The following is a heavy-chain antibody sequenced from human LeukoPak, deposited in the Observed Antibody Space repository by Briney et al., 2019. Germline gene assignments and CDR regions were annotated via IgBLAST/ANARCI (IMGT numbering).Heavy chain of an antibody. V-gene: IGHV1-24*01. Sequence: GASVKVSCKVSGYTLTELSMHWVRQAPGKGLEWMGGFDPEDGETIYAQKFQGRVTMTEDTSTDTAYMELSSLRSEDTAVYYCATVPSPYDSSGYYLHAFDIWGQGTMVTASS. D-gene: IGHD3-22*01. CDR3: ATVPSPYDSSGYYLHAFDI. J-gene: IGHJ3*02. CDR1: GYTLTELS. CDR2: FDPEDGET.